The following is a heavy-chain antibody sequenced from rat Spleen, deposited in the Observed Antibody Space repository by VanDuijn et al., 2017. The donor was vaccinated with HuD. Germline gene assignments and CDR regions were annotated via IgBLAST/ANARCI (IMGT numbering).Heavy chain of an antibody. Sequence: EVQLVESGGGLVQPGRSLKLSCAASGFSFSNYYMAWVRQDPTKGLEWVAYISTGGGSTYYRDSVKGRFTISRDDAKSTLYLQMDSLRSEDTATYYCASQNWELDYWGQGVMVTVSS. D-gene: IGHD5-1*01. CDR1: GFSFSNYY. CDR3: ASQNWELDY. V-gene: IGHV5-27*01. J-gene: IGHJ2*01. CDR2: ISTGGGST.